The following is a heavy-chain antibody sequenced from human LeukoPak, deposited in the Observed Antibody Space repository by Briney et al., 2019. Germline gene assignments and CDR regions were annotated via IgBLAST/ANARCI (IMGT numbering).Heavy chain of an antibody. CDR2: IYSGSST. D-gene: IGHD6-19*01. V-gene: IGHV3-53*01. Sequence: GGSLRLSCAASGFSVSSNYMSWVRQAPGMGLEWVSVIYSGSSTNYADSVKGRFTISRDNSKNTLHLQMNSLRAEDTAVYYYARVRIPEYSGGWYFDYWGQGTLVTVSS. CDR1: GFSVSSNY. CDR3: ARVRIPEYSGGWYFDY. J-gene: IGHJ4*02.